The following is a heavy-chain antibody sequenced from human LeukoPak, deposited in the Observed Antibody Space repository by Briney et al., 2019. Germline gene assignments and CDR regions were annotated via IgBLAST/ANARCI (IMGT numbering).Heavy chain of an antibody. V-gene: IGHV4-59*01. CDR2: IYYSGST. Sequence: SETLSLTCTVSSGSINTYAHNWIRQPPGKGLEWIGNIYYSGSTYYNPSLKSRVTISVDTSKNQFSLKLSSVTAADTAVYYCARDSPLYADHDSTPGAPFSDAFDIWGEGTMVTVSS. J-gene: IGHJ3*02. CDR1: SGSINTYA. D-gene: IGHD4-17*01. CDR3: ARDSPLYADHDSTPGAPFSDAFDI.